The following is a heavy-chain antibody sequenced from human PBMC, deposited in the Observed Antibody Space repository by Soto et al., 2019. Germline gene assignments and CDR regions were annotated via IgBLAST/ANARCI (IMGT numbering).Heavy chain of an antibody. D-gene: IGHD2-21*01. CDR1: RFTFTSYW. CDR3: VREGDLEVTEDLPIHYSVRDA. Sequence: EVQLVESGGGLVQAGGSLRLSCAASRFTFTSYWMSWVRQAPGKGLEWVANIKQDGRARYYVDSVKGRFTISRDNAKNSLFLKMNNLSSDDTSVYFCVREGDLEVTEDLPIHYSVRDALRKGTTVTVSS. CDR2: IKQDGRAR. V-gene: IGHV3-7*01. J-gene: IGHJ6*04.